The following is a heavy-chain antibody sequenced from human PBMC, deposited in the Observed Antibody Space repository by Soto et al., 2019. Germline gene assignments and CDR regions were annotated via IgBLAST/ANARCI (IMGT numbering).Heavy chain of an antibody. D-gene: IGHD2-2*01. Sequence: GASVKVSCKTSGYTFPNYGITWVRQAPGQPLEWLGWISLYSDGTNYAQKFQGRVSMTTDTSTTTAYMELRSLRSDDTAVYHCARVVPGAEAWFSPWGQGTLVTVCS. V-gene: IGHV1-18*01. J-gene: IGHJ5*02. CDR3: ARVVPGAEAWFSP. CDR2: ISLYSDGT. CDR1: GYTFPNYG.